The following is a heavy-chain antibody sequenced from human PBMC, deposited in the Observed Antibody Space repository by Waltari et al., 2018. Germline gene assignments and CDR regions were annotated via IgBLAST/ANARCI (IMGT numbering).Heavy chain of an antibody. V-gene: IGHV3-33*01. D-gene: IGHD6-19*01. CDR1: GFTFSSYG. CDR3: AVSVAGTGSLDY. CDR2: IWYDGSNK. J-gene: IGHJ4*02. Sequence: QVQLVESGGGVVQPGRSLRLSCAASGFTFSSYGMHWVRQAPGKGLEWVAVIWYDGSNKYYADSVKGRFTISRDNSKNTLYLQMNSLRAEDTAVYYCAVSVAGTGSLDYWGQGTLVTVSS.